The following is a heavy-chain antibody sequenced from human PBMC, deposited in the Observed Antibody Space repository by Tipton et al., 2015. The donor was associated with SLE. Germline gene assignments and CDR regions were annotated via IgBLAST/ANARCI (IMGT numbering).Heavy chain of an antibody. CDR1: GFTFSSYW. CDR3: ARDGDSSSWYKIDAFDI. V-gene: IGHV3-7*01. CDR2: IKQDGSEK. Sequence: SLRLSCAASGFTFSSYWMSWVRQAPGKGLEWVANIKQDGSEKYYVDSVKGRFTISRDNAKNSLYLQMNSLRAEDTAVYYCARDGDSSSWYKIDAFDIWGQGTMVAVSS. D-gene: IGHD6-13*01. J-gene: IGHJ3*02.